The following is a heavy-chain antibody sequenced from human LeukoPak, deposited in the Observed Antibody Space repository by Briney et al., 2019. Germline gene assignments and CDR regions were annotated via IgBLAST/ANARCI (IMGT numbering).Heavy chain of an antibody. D-gene: IGHD3-22*01. CDR2: IYPGNADA. CDR1: GYSLINHW. CDR3: ARQGSYDNSGYSFDY. J-gene: IGHJ4*02. Sequence: GESLKISCKASGYSLINHWIGWVRQMPGKGLYWMGFIYPGNADATYSPSFQGQVTISADKSTTTVYLQWSSLKASDTAMYYCARQGSYDNSGYSFDYWGQGTLVTVSS. V-gene: IGHV5-51*01.